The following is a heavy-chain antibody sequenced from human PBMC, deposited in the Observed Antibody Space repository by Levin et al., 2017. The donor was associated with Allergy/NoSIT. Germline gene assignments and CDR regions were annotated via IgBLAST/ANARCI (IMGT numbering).Heavy chain of an antibody. J-gene: IGHJ4*02. CDR3: ARDGAKEYYDFWSGYYWL. D-gene: IGHD3-3*01. CDR2: IIPILCIA. Sequence: ASVKVSCKASGGTFSSYTISWVRQAPGQGLEWMGRIIPILCIANYAQKFQGRVTITADKSTSTAYIELSSLRSEDTAVYYCARDGAKEYYDFWSGYYWLWGQGTLVTVSS. CDR1: GGTFSSYT. V-gene: IGHV1-69*04.